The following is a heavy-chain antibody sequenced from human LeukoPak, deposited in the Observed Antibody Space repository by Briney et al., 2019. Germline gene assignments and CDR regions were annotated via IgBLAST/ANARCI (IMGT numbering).Heavy chain of an antibody. CDR3: ARNVSMVRGVTRLNWFDP. V-gene: IGHV4-39*01. CDR2: IYYSGST. D-gene: IGHD3-10*01. Sequence: SEARSLTCTVAGGSMSSSNYYWGWIRQPPGKGLEWIGSIYYSGSTHYNPSLKSRVTISVDTSKKQFFLKLSPVTAADTAVYYCARNVSMVRGVTRLNWFDPWGQGTLVTVSS. CDR1: GGSMSSSNYY. J-gene: IGHJ5*02.